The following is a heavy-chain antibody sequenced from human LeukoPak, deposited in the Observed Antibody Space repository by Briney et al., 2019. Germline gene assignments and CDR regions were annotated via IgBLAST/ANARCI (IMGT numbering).Heavy chain of an antibody. CDR2: IYGGGST. V-gene: IGHV3-53*01. Sequence: GGSLRLSCAASGFTVSSNYMNWVRQAPGKGLEWVSVIYGGGSTYYADSVKGRFTTSRDNSKNTLYLQMNSLRAEDTAVYYCARGDYGNYFDYWGQGTLVTVSS. CDR1: GFTVSSNY. D-gene: IGHD4-17*01. J-gene: IGHJ4*02. CDR3: ARGDYGNYFDY.